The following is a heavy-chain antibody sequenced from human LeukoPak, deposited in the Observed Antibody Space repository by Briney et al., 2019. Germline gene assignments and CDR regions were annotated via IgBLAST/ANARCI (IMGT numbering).Heavy chain of an antibody. V-gene: IGHV4-39*07. CDR1: GGSFSSSSYY. CDR3: ARDRSYYDFWSGSSAWFDP. Sequence: PSETLSLTCTVSGGSFSSSSYYWGWIRQPPGKGLEWIGSIYYSGSTYYNPSLKSRVTISVDTSKNQFSLKLSSVTAADTAVYYCARDRSYYDFWSGSSAWFDPWGQGTLVTVSS. CDR2: IYYSGST. D-gene: IGHD3-3*01. J-gene: IGHJ5*02.